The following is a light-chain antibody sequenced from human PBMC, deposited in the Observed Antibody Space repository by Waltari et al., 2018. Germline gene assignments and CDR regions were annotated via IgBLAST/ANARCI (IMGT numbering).Light chain of an antibody. CDR2: DVN. CDR1: SSDVGTYNL. Sequence: QTALTQTATVSGSPGQSITISCTRTSSDVGTYNLVSWYQQHPGKAPTLIIYDVNKRPSGVSNRFSGSKSGKTASLTISGLQAADEADYYCCSYAGSAISVFGGGTKVTVL. V-gene: IGLV2-23*02. J-gene: IGLJ3*02. CDR3: CSYAGSAISV.